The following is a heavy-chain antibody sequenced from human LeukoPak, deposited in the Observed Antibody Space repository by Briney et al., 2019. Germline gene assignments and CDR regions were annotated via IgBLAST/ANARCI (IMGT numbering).Heavy chain of an antibody. V-gene: IGHV4-39*01. CDR3: ARLNVVVPAATSFDY. CDR1: GGSISSSSYY. CDR2: IYYSGST. D-gene: IGHD2-2*01. Sequence: SETLSLTCTVSGGSISSSSYYWGWIRQPPGTGLEWIGSIYYSGSTYYNPSLKSRVTISVDTSKNQFSLKLSSVTAADTAVYYCARLNVVVPAATSFDYWGQGTLVTVSS. J-gene: IGHJ4*02.